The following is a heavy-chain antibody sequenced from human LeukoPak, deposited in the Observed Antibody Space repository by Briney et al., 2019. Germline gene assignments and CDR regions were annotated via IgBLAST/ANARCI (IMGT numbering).Heavy chain of an antibody. CDR1: GWSFSGYY. D-gene: IGHD5-24*01. J-gene: IGHJ4*02. V-gene: IGHV4-34*01. CDR3: ARHRSGWLQSSFDY. CDR2: INHSGST. Sequence: SETLSLTCAVYGWSFSGYYWSWIRQPPGKGLEWIGEINHSGSTNYNPSLKSRVTISVDTSKNQFSLKLSSVTAADTAVYYCARHRSGWLQSSFDYWGQGTLVTVSS.